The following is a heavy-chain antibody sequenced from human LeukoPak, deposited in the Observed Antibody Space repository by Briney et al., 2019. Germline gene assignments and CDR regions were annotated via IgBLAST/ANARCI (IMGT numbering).Heavy chain of an antibody. J-gene: IGHJ2*01. D-gene: IGHD3-3*01. V-gene: IGHV4-34*01. CDR1: GGSFSGFF. Sequence: PSETLSLTCAVYGGSFSGFFWTWIRQPPGKGLEWIGEINHSGGTNYNPSLKSRVAISVDTSKNQFSLKLTSVTVADTAVYYCARHQGVVDLWGLGSLVTVSS. CDR3: ARHQGVVDL. CDR2: INHSGGT.